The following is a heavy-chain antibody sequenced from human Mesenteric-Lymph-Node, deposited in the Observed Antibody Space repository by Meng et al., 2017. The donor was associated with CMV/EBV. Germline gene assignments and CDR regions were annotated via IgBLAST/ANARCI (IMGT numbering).Heavy chain of an antibody. J-gene: IGHJ3*02. Sequence: SETLSLTCAISGDSVSSNSAAWNWIRQSPSRGLEWLGRTYYRSKWYNDYAVSVKSRITINPDTSKNQFSLQLNSVTPEDTAVYYCAKETIPVTVVILDAFEIWGQGIMVTVSS. D-gene: IGHD2/OR15-2a*01. V-gene: IGHV6-1*01. CDR3: AKETIPVTVVILDAFEI. CDR1: GDSVSSNSAA. CDR2: TYYRSKWYN.